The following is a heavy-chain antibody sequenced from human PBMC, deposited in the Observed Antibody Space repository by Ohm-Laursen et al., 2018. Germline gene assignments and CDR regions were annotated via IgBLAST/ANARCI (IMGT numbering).Heavy chain of an antibody. Sequence: SVKVSCKASGGTFSSYAISWVRQAPGQGLEWMGGIIPIFGTANYAQKFQGRVTITADESTSTAYMELSSLRSEDTAVYYCARYCTNGVCVDYWGQGTLVTVSS. V-gene: IGHV1-69*13. CDR2: IIPIFGTA. CDR3: ARYCTNGVCVDY. CDR1: GGTFSSYA. J-gene: IGHJ4*02. D-gene: IGHD2-8*01.